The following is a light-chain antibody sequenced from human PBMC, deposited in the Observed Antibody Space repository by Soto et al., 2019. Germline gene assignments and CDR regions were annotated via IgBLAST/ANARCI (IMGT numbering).Light chain of an antibody. Sequence: DVPMTQSPSTLSASVGDTVTITCRASQSINYYVAWFQQKPGKAPKLLIYKASSLESGVPSRFSGRGSGTEFTLTISSLQPEDSATYYCQQHNSDSYTFGQGTKLEIK. CDR2: KAS. J-gene: IGKJ2*01. V-gene: IGKV1-5*03. CDR1: QSINYY. CDR3: QQHNSDSYT.